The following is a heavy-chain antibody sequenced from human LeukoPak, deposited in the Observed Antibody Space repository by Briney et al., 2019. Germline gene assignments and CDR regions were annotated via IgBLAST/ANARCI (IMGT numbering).Heavy chain of an antibody. CDR1: GFMFDTYT. V-gene: IGHV3-21*01. J-gene: IGHJ4*02. CDR2: IRSSSSYM. D-gene: IGHD5-18*01. Sequence: GGSLRLSCAASGFMFDTYTMNWVRQAPGKGLEWVSSIRSSSSYMYNADSVKGRFTVSRDNAKKSLYLQMNSLRAEDTAVYYCVRDLGHSYGYGLDYWGRGTLVTVSA. CDR3: VRDLGHSYGYGLDY.